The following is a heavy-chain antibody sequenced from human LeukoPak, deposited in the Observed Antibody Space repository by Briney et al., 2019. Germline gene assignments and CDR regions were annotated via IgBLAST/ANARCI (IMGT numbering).Heavy chain of an antibody. CDR1: GFTFSSIW. D-gene: IGHD3-16*01. Sequence: PGGSLRLSCATSGFTFSSIWMSWVRQAPGKGLEWVANIKHDGSETNYVVSVKGRFTISRDNAKNSLHLQMNSLRVEATAVYYCAKNGGPHGMDVWGQGTTVTVSS. V-gene: IGHV3-7*02. CDR2: IKHDGSET. CDR3: AKNGGPHGMDV. J-gene: IGHJ6*02.